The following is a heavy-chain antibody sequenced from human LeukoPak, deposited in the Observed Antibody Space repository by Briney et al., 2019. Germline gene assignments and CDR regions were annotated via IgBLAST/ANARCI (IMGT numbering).Heavy chain of an antibody. V-gene: IGHV3-23*01. D-gene: IGHD2-2*01. CDR2: LSAGSGFT. CDR1: GFTFSSYA. J-gene: IGHJ4*02. Sequence: GGSLRLSCAASGFTFSSYAMTWVRQAPGKGLVEWVSSLSAGSGFTYYADSVKGRFTISRDNSKNTLYLQMNSLRAEDTAMYYCAKGGSCSSTSCYFDYWGQGTLVTVSS. CDR3: AKGGSCSSTSCYFDY.